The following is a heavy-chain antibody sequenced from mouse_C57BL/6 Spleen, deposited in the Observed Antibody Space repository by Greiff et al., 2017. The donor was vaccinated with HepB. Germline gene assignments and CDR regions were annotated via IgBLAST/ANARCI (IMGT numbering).Heavy chain of an antibody. V-gene: IGHV14-4*01. CDR2: IDPENGDT. CDR3: TTKGYGYAWFAY. CDR1: GFNIKDDY. Sequence: VQLKESGAELVRPGASVKLSCTASGFNIKDDYMHWVKQRPEQGLEWIGWIDPENGDTEYASKFQGKATITADTSSNTAYLQLSSLTSEDTAVYYWTTKGYGYAWFAYWGQGTLVTVSA. J-gene: IGHJ3*01. D-gene: IGHD2-2*01.